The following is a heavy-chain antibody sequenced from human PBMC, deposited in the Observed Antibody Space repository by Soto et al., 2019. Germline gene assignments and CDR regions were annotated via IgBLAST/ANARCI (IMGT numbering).Heavy chain of an antibody. CDR3: AKDLVYGDYVGADYYYGMDV. J-gene: IGHJ6*02. CDR1: GFTFSSYG. D-gene: IGHD4-17*01. CDR2: ISYDGSNK. Sequence: GGSLRLSCAASGFTFSSYGMHWVRQAPGKGLEWVAVISYDGSNKYYADSVKGRFTISRDNSKNTLYLQMNSLRAEDTAVYYCAKDLVYGDYVGADYYYGMDVWGQGTTVTVSS. V-gene: IGHV3-30*18.